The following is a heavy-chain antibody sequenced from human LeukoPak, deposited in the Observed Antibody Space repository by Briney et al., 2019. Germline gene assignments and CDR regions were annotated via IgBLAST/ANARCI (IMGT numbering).Heavy chain of an antibody. CDR1: GGSITNYY. Sequence: SETLSLTCTVSGGSITNYYWSWLRQPPGKGLEWIGYIHYSGSTNYKSSLKSRVTISVDTSKNQFSLKLNSVTAADTAVYYCARKAGYYDFWSGYNGANYYYYYMDVWGKGTTVTVSS. J-gene: IGHJ6*03. CDR2: IHYSGST. D-gene: IGHD3-3*01. V-gene: IGHV4-59*01. CDR3: ARKAGYYDFWSGYNGANYYYYYMDV.